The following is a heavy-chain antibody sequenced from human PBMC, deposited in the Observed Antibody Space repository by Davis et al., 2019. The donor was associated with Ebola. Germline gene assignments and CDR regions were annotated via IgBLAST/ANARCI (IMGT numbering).Heavy chain of an antibody. Sequence: GGSLSLSCAASGFPSSSYSMTWVRQAPGKGLEWVSSFRISVSTIYYADSVKGRFTISRDNAKNSLYLQMNSLRAEDTAVYYCAKSQLFQRYYYYGMDVWGKGTTVTVSS. CDR3: AKSQLFQRYYYYGMDV. D-gene: IGHD6-6*01. J-gene: IGHJ6*04. CDR1: GFPSSSYS. CDR2: FRISVSTI. V-gene: IGHV3-48*01.